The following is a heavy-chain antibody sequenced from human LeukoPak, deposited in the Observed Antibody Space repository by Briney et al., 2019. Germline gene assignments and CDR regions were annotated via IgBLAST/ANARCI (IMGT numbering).Heavy chain of an antibody. CDR2: INPNSGGT. CDR3: ARLREMATGHFQH. CDR1: GYTFTGDY. D-gene: IGHD5-24*01. Sequence: ASVKVSCKASGYTFTGDYMHWVRQAPGQGLEWMGWINPNSGGTNYAQKFQGRVTITRDTTISTAYMELGRLRSDDTAVYYCARLREMATGHFQHWGQGTLVTVSS. J-gene: IGHJ1*01. V-gene: IGHV1-2*02.